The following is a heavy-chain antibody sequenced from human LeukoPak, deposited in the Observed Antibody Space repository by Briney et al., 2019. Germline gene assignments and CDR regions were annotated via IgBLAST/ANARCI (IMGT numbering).Heavy chain of an antibody. CDR1: GGSISSYY. J-gene: IGHJ4*02. D-gene: IGHD3-10*01. CDR2: IYYSGST. V-gene: IGHV4-59*01. Sequence: SEILSLTCTVSGGSISSYYWSWIRQPPGKGLEWIGYIYYSGSTNYNPSLKSRVTISVDTSKNQFSLKLSSVTAADTAVYYCARTLSRNYYGSGSYYFDYWGQGTLVTVSS. CDR3: ARTLSRNYYGSGSYYFDY.